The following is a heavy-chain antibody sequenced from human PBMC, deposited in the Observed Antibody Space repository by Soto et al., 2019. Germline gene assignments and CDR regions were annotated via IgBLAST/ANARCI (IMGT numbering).Heavy chain of an antibody. J-gene: IGHJ4*02. D-gene: IGHD1-1*01. CDR2: IYSGGST. CDR3: ARAVLDRSPFGY. CDR1: GFTVSINY. Sequence: RGSLRLSCASFGFTVSINYMSWVRQAPGKGLEWVSVIYSGGSTYYADSVKGRFTISRDNSKNTLYLQMNSLRAEDTAVYYCARAVLDRSPFGYWGQGTMVTVSS. V-gene: IGHV3-53*01.